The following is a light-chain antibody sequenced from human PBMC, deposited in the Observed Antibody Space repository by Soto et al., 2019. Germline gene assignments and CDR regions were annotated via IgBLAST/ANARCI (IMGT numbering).Light chain of an antibody. CDR2: DAS. CDR1: ESVNDY. V-gene: IGKV3-11*02. Sequence: EVVLTQSPATLSLSPGERATLFCRANESVNDYLAWYQQRPGQAPRLLIFDASNRAPGIPARFSASGSRRDFTLTISSLEPEDCAVYYCQQRFTWPPFTFGPGTKVDF. J-gene: IGKJ3*01. CDR3: QQRFTWPPFT.